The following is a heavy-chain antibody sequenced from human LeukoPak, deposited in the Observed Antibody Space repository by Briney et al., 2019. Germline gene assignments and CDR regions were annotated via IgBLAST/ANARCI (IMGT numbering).Heavy chain of an antibody. CDR2: IYYSGGT. V-gene: IGHV4-39*07. Sequence: KPSETLSLTCTASGDSISGSIYYWGYIRQPPGKGLEWIGSIYYSGGTYYNPSLKSRVTISVDTSKHQFSMKLKSVTAADTAVYFCARGRWLPNAFDIWGQGTMVTVFS. D-gene: IGHD5-24*01. J-gene: IGHJ3*02. CDR1: GDSISGSIYY. CDR3: ARGRWLPNAFDI.